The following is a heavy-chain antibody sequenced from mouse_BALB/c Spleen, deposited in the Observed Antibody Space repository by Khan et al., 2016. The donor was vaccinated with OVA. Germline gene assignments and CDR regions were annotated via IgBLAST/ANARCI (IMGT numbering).Heavy chain of an antibody. J-gene: IGHJ4*01. Sequence: QVQLKESGAELARPGASVRMSCKASGYTFTSNTMHWINQRPGQGLEWIGYINPRSGYTNYTQNFKDKATLTADKSSSTAYMQLSRLTSEDSAAYYCARRTTGYTMDSWGQGTSVTVSS. CDR2: INPRSGYT. CDR1: GYTFTSNT. V-gene: IGHV1-4*01. CDR3: ARRTTGYTMDS. D-gene: IGHD2-14*01.